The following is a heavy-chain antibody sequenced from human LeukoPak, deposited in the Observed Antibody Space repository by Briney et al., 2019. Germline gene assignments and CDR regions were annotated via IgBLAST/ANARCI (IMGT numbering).Heavy chain of an antibody. CDR2: INHSGST. Sequence: TLSLTCAVYGGSFSGYYWTWIRQPPGRGLEWIGEINHSGSTSYNPSLKSRVTISVDTSKNQFSLKLSSVTAAGTAVYYCARGTGIWGQGTMVTVSS. V-gene: IGHV4-34*01. CDR3: ARGTGI. J-gene: IGHJ3*02. CDR1: GGSFSGYY.